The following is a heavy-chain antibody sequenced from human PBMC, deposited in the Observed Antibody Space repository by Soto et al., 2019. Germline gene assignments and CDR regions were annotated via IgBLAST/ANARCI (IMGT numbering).Heavy chain of an antibody. CDR2: IIPIFGTA. Sequence: GASVKVSCKASGGTFTSYAISWVRHSPGQGLEWMGGIIPIFGTANYAQKFQGRVTITADESTSTAYMELSSLRSEDTAVYYCARAPGCSGGSCYSEDYWGQGTLVTAPQ. V-gene: IGHV1-69*13. CDR1: GGTFTSYA. CDR3: ARAPGCSGGSCYSEDY. D-gene: IGHD2-15*01. J-gene: IGHJ4*02.